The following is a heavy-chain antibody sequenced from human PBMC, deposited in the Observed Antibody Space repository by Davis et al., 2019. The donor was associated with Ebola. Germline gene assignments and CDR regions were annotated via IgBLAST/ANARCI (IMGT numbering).Heavy chain of an antibody. CDR3: ARAIDDTAMVTFDY. Sequence: GGSLRLSCAASGFIVSDKYMSWVRQAPGKGLEWVSVIYRDERTYYADSVKGRFTASRDNSENMLYLQMSTLRAEDTAVYYCARAIDDTAMVTFDYWGQGTLVTVSS. CDR2: IYRDERT. V-gene: IGHV3-53*01. CDR1: GFIVSDKY. D-gene: IGHD5-18*01. J-gene: IGHJ4*02.